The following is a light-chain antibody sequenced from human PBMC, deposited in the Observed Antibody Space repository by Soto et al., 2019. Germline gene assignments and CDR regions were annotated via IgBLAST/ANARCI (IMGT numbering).Light chain of an antibody. Sequence: QSVLTQPPSASGTPGQRVTISCSGSSSNIGANTVNWYRQLPGTAPKLLISNNDQRPSGVPDRFSGSKSGTSASLAISGLQSEDDAEYYCAAWDDSLYGRVFGSGTKLTVL. CDR1: SSNIGANT. V-gene: IGLV1-44*01. J-gene: IGLJ1*01. CDR3: AAWDDSLYGRV. CDR2: NND.